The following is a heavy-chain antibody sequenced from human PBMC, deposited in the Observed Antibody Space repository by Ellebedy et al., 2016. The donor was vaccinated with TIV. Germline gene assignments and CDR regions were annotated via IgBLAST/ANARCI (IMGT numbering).Heavy chain of an antibody. V-gene: IGHV3-33*01. Sequence: GESLKISCEASGFIFSTYGMHWVRQAPGKGLEWVAFIWYDGGNKYYADSVKGRFTISRDNSKNTLFLQMNSLRAEDTALYYCVRERPGDTNGLDVWGQGTTVTVS. CDR2: IWYDGGNK. CDR1: GFIFSTYG. D-gene: IGHD2-2*01. J-gene: IGHJ6*02. CDR3: VRERPGDTNGLDV.